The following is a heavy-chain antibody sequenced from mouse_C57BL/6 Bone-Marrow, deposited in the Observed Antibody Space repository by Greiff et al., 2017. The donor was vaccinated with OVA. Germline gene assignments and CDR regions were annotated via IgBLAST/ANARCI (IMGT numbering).Heavy chain of an antibody. CDR2: IWGVGST. V-gene: IGHV2-6*01. Sequence: VHLVESGPGLVAPSQSLSITCTVSGFSLTSYGVDWVRQSPGKGLEWLGVIWGVGSTNYNSALKSRLSISKDNSKSQVFLKMNSLQTDDTAMYYCASDQMSWFAYWGQGTLVTVSA. CDR1: GFSLTSYG. J-gene: IGHJ3*01. CDR3: ASDQMSWFAY.